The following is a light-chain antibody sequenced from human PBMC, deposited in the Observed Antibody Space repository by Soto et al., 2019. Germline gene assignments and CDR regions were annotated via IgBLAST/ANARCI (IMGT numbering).Light chain of an antibody. Sequence: EIVLTQSPATLSLSPGDRATLSCRASQSVSSYLAWYQQKPGQAPRLLIYDASSRATGIPARFSGSGSGTDFTLTISILEPEDFAVYYCQQRSNWPITFGPGTKVYIK. V-gene: IGKV3-11*01. J-gene: IGKJ3*01. CDR2: DAS. CDR3: QQRSNWPIT. CDR1: QSVSSY.